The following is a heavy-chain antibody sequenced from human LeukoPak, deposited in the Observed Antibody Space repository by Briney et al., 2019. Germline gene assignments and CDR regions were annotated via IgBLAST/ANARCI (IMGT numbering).Heavy chain of an antibody. CDR2: IYYSGST. CDR1: GGSISSGGYS. Sequence: SQTLSLTCTVSGGSISSGGYSWSWIRQHPGKGLEWIGYIYYSGSTYYNPSLKSRVTISVDTSKNQFSLKLSSVTAADTAVYYCARAVKVVVIATGAFDIWGQGTMVTVSS. J-gene: IGHJ3*02. D-gene: IGHD3-22*01. CDR3: ARAVKVVVIATGAFDI. V-gene: IGHV4-31*03.